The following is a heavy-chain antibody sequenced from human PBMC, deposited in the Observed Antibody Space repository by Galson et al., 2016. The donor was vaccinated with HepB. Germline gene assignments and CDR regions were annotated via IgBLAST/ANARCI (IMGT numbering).Heavy chain of an antibody. CDR3: ARLYHYDYIWGTYRGGFYGMDV. D-gene: IGHD3-16*02. J-gene: IGHJ6*02. Sequence: ETLSLTCGVSGGSLSGYYWTWIRQPPGKGLEWIGEISHTGTTNYNPSLTSRVTFSVATSKNQFSLSLISVTAADTAVYYCARLYHYDYIWGTYRGGFYGMDVWGQGTTVTVSS. V-gene: IGHV4-34*01. CDR1: GGSLSGYY. CDR2: ISHTGTT.